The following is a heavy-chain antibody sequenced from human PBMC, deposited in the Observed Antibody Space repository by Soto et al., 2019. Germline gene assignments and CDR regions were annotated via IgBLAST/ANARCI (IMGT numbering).Heavy chain of an antibody. J-gene: IGHJ5*02. D-gene: IGHD2-8*01. Sequence: GVPLRLPCAASGFTFSSYWISWVRQAPRKGLEWVANIKQDGSEKYYVDSVKGRFTISRDNAKNSLYLQMNSLRAEDTAVYYCAKKLGYCTDGVCYQNWLDPWGQRPLVTVS. CDR3: AKKLGYCTDGVCYQNWLDP. CDR2: IKQDGSEK. CDR1: GFTFSSYW. V-gene: IGHV3-7*03.